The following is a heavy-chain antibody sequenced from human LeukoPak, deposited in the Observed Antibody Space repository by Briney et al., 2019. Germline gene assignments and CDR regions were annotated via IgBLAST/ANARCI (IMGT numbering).Heavy chain of an antibody. Sequence: SETLSLTCTVSGGSISSYYWSWIRQPAGKGLEWIGRMYDSGATNYNPSLKSRVTMSVDTSKTQLSLKLSSVTAADTAVYYCARDLRAAADAFDIWGQGTMVTVSS. D-gene: IGHD6-13*01. CDR1: GGSISSYY. J-gene: IGHJ3*02. CDR3: ARDLRAAADAFDI. CDR2: MYDSGAT. V-gene: IGHV4-4*07.